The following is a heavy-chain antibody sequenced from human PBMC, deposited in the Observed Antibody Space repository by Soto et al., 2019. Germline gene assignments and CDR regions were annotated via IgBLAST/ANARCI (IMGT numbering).Heavy chain of an antibody. CDR1: GGTFSSYA. CDR3: ASSPNYYDSSGYNFQH. V-gene: IGHV1-69*12. Sequence: QVQPVQSGAEVKKPGSSVKVSCKASGGTFSSYAISWVRQAPGQGLEWMGGIIPIFGTANYAQKFQGRVTITADESTSTAYMELSSLRSEDTAVYYCASSPNYYDSSGYNFQHWGQGTLVTVSS. D-gene: IGHD3-22*01. J-gene: IGHJ1*01. CDR2: IIPIFGTA.